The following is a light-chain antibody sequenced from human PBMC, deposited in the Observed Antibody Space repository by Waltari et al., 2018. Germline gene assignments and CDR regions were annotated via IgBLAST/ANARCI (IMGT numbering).Light chain of an antibody. V-gene: IGKV3-15*01. CDR1: QSVSST. Sequence: EIVMTQSPATLSVSLGERATLSCRASQSVSSTLAWYQQRPGQAPRLLIYGASTRATGVPARFSGSGSGTEFTPTISSLQSEDFTIYYCQQYYNWLWTFGQGTKVEIK. J-gene: IGKJ1*01. CDR2: GAS. CDR3: QQYYNWLWT.